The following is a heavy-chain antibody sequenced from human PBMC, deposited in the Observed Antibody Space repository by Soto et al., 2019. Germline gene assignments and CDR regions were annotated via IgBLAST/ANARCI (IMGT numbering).Heavy chain of an antibody. J-gene: IGHJ3*02. CDR2: IYPGDSDT. CDR3: ARMYYYDSSGFRMAFDI. Sequence: GESLKISCKGSGYRFTSYWIGWVRPMPGKGLEWMGIIYPGDSDTRYSPSFQGQVTISADKSISTAYLQWSSLKASDTAMYYCARMYYYDSSGFRMAFDIWGQGTMVTVSS. D-gene: IGHD3-22*01. CDR1: GYRFTSYW. V-gene: IGHV5-51*01.